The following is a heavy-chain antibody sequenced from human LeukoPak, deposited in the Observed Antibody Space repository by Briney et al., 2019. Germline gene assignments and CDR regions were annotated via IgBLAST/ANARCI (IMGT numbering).Heavy chain of an antibody. Sequence: GGSLRLSCAASGFTFSDYYMSWIRQAPGKGLEWVAQVSSSGSTIYYTDSVKGRFTISRDNSKNTLYLQMNSLRAEDTAVYYCARDSSGWYGYWGQGTLVTVSS. CDR1: GFTFSDYY. J-gene: IGHJ4*02. D-gene: IGHD6-19*01. V-gene: IGHV3-11*04. CDR2: VSSSGSTI. CDR3: ARDSSGWYGY.